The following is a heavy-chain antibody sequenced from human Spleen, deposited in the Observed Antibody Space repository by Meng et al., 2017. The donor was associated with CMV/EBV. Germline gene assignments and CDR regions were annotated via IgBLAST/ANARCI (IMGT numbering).Heavy chain of an antibody. Sequence: SVKVSCKASGGTFSSYTISWVRQAPGQGLEWMGRLISMLGVTNYAQKFQGRVTITADTSTNTAYMELSSLRSEDTAVYYCASGHSYGVSYYGMDVWAKGPRSPSP. CDR1: GGTFSSYT. CDR3: ASGHSYGVSYYGMDV. V-gene: IGHV1-69*02. CDR2: LISMLGVT. J-gene: IGHJ6*02. D-gene: IGHD5-18*01.